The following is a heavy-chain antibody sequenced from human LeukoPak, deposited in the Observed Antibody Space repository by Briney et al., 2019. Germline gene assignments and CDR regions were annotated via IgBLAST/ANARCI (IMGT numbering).Heavy chain of an antibody. Sequence: GGSLRLSCAASGFTFSSYWVSWVRQAPGKGLEWVANIKQDGSEKYYVDSVKGRFTISRDNAKNSLYLQMNSLRAEDTAVYYCARDVRITMVRGVTLYYYYYGMDVWGQGTTVTVSS. D-gene: IGHD3-10*01. V-gene: IGHV3-7*01. CDR1: GFTFSSYW. CDR3: ARDVRITMVRGVTLYYYYYGMDV. CDR2: IKQDGSEK. J-gene: IGHJ6*02.